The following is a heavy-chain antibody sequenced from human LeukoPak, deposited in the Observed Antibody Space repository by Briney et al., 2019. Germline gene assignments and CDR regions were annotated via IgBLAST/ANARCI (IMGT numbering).Heavy chain of an antibody. CDR3: ARALTRLSYYNPSFDY. J-gene: IGHJ4*02. D-gene: IGHD3-10*01. CDR2: VNPSGATT. Sequence: ASVKVSCKASGYTFSDYYVHWVRQAPGQGLEWIGMVNPSGATTGYVQRFQGRLTVTRDTSTNTVYMELTSLRSEDTAVYFCARALTRLSYYNPSFDYWGQGTLVTVSS. V-gene: IGHV1-46*01. CDR1: GYTFSDYY.